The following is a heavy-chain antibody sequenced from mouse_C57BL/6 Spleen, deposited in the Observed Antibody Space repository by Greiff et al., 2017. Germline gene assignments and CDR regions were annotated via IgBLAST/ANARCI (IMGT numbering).Heavy chain of an antibody. V-gene: IGHV5-4*01. CDR1: GFTFSSYA. D-gene: IGHD4-1*01. CDR2: ISDGGSYT. J-gene: IGHJ2*01. CDR3: ARDGLGRFDY. Sequence: EVQGVESGGGLVKPGGSLKLSCAASGFTFSSYAMSWVRQTPETRLEWVATISDGGSYTYYPDNVKGRFPISRDNAKNNLYLQMSHLKSEDTAMYYCARDGLGRFDYWGQGTTLTVSS.